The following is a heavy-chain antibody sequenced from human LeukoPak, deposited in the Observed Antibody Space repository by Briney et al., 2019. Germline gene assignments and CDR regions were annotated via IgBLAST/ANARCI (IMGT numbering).Heavy chain of an antibody. Sequence: GGSLRLSCAASGFTFSSYAMHWVRQAPGKGLEWVAVISYDGSNKYYADSVKGRFTISRDNSKNTLYLQMNSLRAEDTAVYYCARGTYYGSGSYHTYWGQGTLVTVSS. V-gene: IGHV3-30-3*01. CDR1: GFTFSSYA. CDR3: ARGTYYGSGSYHTY. CDR2: ISYDGSNK. J-gene: IGHJ4*02. D-gene: IGHD3-10*01.